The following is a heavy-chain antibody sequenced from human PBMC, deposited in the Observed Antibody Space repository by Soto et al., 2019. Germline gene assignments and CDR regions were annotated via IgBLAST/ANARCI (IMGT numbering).Heavy chain of an antibody. Sequence: QVQLVESGGGVVQPGRSLRLSCAASGFTFSSYGMHWVRQAPGKGLEWVAVISYDGSNKYYADSVKGRFTISRDNSKNTLYLQMNSLGAEDTAVYYCAKDRGHCSGGSCYYIDYWGQGTLVTVSS. D-gene: IGHD2-15*01. CDR1: GFTFSSYG. V-gene: IGHV3-30*18. CDR2: ISYDGSNK. CDR3: AKDRGHCSGGSCYYIDY. J-gene: IGHJ4*02.